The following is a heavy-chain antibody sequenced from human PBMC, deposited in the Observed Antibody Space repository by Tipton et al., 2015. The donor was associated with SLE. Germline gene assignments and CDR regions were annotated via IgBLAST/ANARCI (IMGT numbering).Heavy chain of an antibody. CDR3: AREESESCSGGSCFHYYYYMDV. Sequence: TLSLTCTVSGGSISSSSYYWGWIRQPPGKGLEWIGSIYYSGSTHFNPSLKSRVTISQDTSKNQFSLKLSSVTAADTAVYYCAREESESCSGGSCFHYYYYMDVWGKGTTVTVSS. J-gene: IGHJ6*03. V-gene: IGHV4-39*07. D-gene: IGHD2-15*01. CDR2: IYYSGST. CDR1: GGSISSSSYY.